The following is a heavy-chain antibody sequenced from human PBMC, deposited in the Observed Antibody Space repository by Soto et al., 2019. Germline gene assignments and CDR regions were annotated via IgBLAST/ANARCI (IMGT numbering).Heavy chain of an antibody. CDR3: ANRFLEWLYFDY. D-gene: IGHD3-3*01. CDR1: GFTFSSYA. CDR2: ISGSGGST. V-gene: IGHV3-23*01. Sequence: GGSLRLSCAASGFTFSSYAMSWVRQAPGKGLEWVSAISGSGGSTYYADSVKGRFTISGDNSKNTLYLQMNSLRAEDTAVYYCANRFLEWLYFDYWGQGTLVTVSS. J-gene: IGHJ4*02.